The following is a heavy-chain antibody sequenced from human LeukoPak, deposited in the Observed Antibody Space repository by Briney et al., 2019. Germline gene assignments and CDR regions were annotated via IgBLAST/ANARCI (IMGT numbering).Heavy chain of an antibody. Sequence: ETLSLTCAVYGGSFSGYYWSWIRQPPGKGLEWIGEINHSGSTNYNPSLKSRVTISVDTSKNQFSLKLSSVTAADTAVYYCASRSYYYYGMDVWGQGTTVTVSS. J-gene: IGHJ6*02. CDR1: GGSFSGYY. V-gene: IGHV4-34*01. CDR3: ASRSYYYYGMDV. CDR2: INHSGST.